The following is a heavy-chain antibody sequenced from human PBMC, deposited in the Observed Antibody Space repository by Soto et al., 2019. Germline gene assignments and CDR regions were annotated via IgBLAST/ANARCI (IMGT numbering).Heavy chain of an antibody. CDR3: AKAVVAASRNYFDS. Sequence: GGSMRLSCAASGFTFNSYAMSWVRQAPGKGLEWVSAIRGSGGSTYYADSVKGRFTISRDNSKNTLYLQMNSLRAEDTAVYYCAKAVVAASRNYFDSWGQGTLVTVSS. CDR2: IRGSGGST. CDR1: GFTFNSYA. D-gene: IGHD2-15*01. J-gene: IGHJ4*02. V-gene: IGHV3-23*01.